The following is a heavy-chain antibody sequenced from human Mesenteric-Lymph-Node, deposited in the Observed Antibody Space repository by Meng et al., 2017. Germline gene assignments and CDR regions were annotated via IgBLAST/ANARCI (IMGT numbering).Heavy chain of an antibody. Sequence: GESLKISCAASGFTLSNYWMHWVRQAPGKGQVWVSRVNSDGTTTNYADSVKGRFTISRDNAKNTLYLQMDSLRSEDTAVYYCARDISRGTVSSDAFDIWGQGTMVTVSS. V-gene: IGHV3-74*01. J-gene: IGHJ3*02. CDR1: GFTLSNYW. CDR2: VNSDGTTT. D-gene: IGHD4-17*01. CDR3: ARDISRGTVSSDAFDI.